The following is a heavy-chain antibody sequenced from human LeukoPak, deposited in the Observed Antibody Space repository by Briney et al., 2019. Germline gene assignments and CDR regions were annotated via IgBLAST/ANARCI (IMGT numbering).Heavy chain of an antibody. CDR2: INREGTYT. J-gene: IGHJ4*02. D-gene: IGHD2-2*01. CDR1: GFTFSNYW. CDR3: ARDSYTSPDY. Sequence: GGSLRLSCAASGFTFSNYWMYWVRHVPGKGLVWVSRINREGTYTVYADSVKGRFTISRDNAKNTLYLQLNSLRAEDTAVYYCARDSYTSPDYWGQGTLATVSS. V-gene: IGHV3-74*01.